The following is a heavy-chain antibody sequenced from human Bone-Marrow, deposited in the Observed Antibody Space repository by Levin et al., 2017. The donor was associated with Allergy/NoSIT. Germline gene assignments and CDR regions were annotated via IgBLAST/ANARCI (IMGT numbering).Heavy chain of an antibody. Sequence: SQTLSLTCAVYRGSFSGYYWNWIRQPPGKGLEWIGEINHSGSTNYNPSLKSRVTISVDTSKNQFSLKLSSVTAADTAVYYCARAGRIVLRGVLTERTDAFDFWGQGTMVTVSS. D-gene: IGHD3-10*01. V-gene: IGHV4-34*01. CDR3: ARAGRIVLRGVLTERTDAFDF. J-gene: IGHJ3*01. CDR1: RGSFSGYY. CDR2: INHSGST.